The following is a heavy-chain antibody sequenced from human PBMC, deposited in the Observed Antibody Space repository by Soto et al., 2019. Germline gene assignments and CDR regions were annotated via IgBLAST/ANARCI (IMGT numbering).Heavy chain of an antibody. D-gene: IGHD2-21*01. V-gene: IGHV4-4*02. Sequence: SETLSLTCAVSGGSIRSSSWWTWLRQSPGKGLEWIGEFYHAGSPHYNPSFQSRVTISADTSKNLFSLRLTSVTAADTAIYYCARASSFRGDFDLWGQGTAVTVSS. CDR1: GGSIRSSSW. CDR2: FYHAGSP. J-gene: IGHJ3*01. CDR3: ARASSFRGDFDL.